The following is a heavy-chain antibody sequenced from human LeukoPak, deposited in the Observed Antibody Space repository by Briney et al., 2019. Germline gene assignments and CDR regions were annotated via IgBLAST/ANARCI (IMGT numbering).Heavy chain of an antibody. Sequence: GGSLRLSCAASGFTFSSYSMIWVRQAAGKGLEWVSSISSSSSYIYYADSVKGRFTNSRDNAKNSLYLQMNSLRAEDTAVYYCARDRGYNWNDEEMDAFDIWGQGTMVTVSS. D-gene: IGHD1-1*01. CDR1: GFTFSSYS. J-gene: IGHJ3*02. CDR3: ARDRGYNWNDEEMDAFDI. V-gene: IGHV3-21*01. CDR2: ISSSSSYI.